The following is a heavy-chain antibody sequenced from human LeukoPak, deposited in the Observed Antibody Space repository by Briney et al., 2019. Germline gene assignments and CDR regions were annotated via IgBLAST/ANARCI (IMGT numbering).Heavy chain of an antibody. Sequence: GGSLRLSCAASGFTFSSYWMSWVRQAPGKGLEWVSGINWNGGSTGYADSVKGRFTISRDIAKNSLYLQMNSLRAEDTALYYCARAWDSSSWSNWFDPWGQGTLVTVSS. CDR1: GFTFSSYW. V-gene: IGHV3-20*04. CDR3: ARAWDSSSWSNWFDP. J-gene: IGHJ5*02. CDR2: INWNGGST. D-gene: IGHD6-13*01.